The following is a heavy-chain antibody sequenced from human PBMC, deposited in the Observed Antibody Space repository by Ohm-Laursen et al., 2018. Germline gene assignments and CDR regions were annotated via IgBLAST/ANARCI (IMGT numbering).Heavy chain of an antibody. CDR3: ARGSGFFKLDV. CDR1: GESSSGYF. CDR2: INQSGST. V-gene: IGHV4-34*01. J-gene: IGHJ6*02. D-gene: IGHD6-19*01. Sequence: PGTLSLTCAVNGESSSGYFWNWIRQPPGKGLEWIGEINQSGSTKYNPSLKRRVTLSADSSNSQFSLRLTSVTAADTATYYCARGSGFFKLDVWGQGTTVTVS.